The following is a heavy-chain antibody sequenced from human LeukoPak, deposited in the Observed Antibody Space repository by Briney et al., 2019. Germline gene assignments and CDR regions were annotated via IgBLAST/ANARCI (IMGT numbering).Heavy chain of an antibody. D-gene: IGHD5-18*01. J-gene: IGHJ4*02. CDR3: ARTSGYSYGLGRYYFDY. CDR1: GFTFSSYG. Sequence: GGSLRLSCAASGFTFSSYGMHWVRQAPGKGLEWVALISYDGSNKYYADSVKGRFTISRDNSKNTLFLQMNSLRAEDTAVYYCARTSGYSYGLGRYYFDYWGQGTLVTVSS. V-gene: IGHV3-30*03. CDR2: ISYDGSNK.